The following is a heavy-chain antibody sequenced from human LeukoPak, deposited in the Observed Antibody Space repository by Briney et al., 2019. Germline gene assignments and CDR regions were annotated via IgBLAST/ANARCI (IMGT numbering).Heavy chain of an antibody. CDR2: ISHSGRD. CDR1: GGAISNSNW. CDR3: ARHGSGTYFVS. V-gene: IGHV4-4*02. Sequence: SGTLSLTCAVSGGAISNSNWWSWVRQPPGKGLEWIGEISHSGRDNYNPSLKSRVTISIEKSNNQFSLKLSSVTAADTAVYYCARHGSGTYFVSWGQGTLVTVSS. J-gene: IGHJ5*02. D-gene: IGHD3-10*01.